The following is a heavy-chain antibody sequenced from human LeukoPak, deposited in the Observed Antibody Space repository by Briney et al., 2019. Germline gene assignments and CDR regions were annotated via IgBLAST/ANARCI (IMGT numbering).Heavy chain of an antibody. Sequence: GASVKVSCKASGYTFTGYYMHWVRQAPGQGLEWMGWINPNSGGTNYAQKFQGRVTMTRDASISTAYMELSRLRSDDTAVYYCAKDYYDSSGPCDYWGQGTLVTVSS. J-gene: IGHJ4*02. CDR3: AKDYYDSSGPCDY. V-gene: IGHV1-2*02. CDR1: GYTFTGYY. D-gene: IGHD3-22*01. CDR2: INPNSGGT.